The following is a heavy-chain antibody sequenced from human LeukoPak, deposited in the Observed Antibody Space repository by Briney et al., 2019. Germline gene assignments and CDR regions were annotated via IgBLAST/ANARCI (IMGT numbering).Heavy chain of an antibody. Sequence: SETLSLTCTVSGGSISSYYWSWIRQPPGKGLEWIGYIYYSGSTNYNPSLKSRVTISVDTSKNQFSLKLSSVTAADTAVYYCGRVILGEAKSPIDCWGQGTLVTVSS. CDR1: GGSISSYY. CDR3: GRVILGEAKSPIDC. D-gene: IGHD3-10*01. V-gene: IGHV4-59*08. CDR2: IYYSGST. J-gene: IGHJ4*02.